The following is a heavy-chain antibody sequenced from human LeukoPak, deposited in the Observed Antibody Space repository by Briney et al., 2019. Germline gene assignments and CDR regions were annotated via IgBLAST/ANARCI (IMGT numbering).Heavy chain of an antibody. J-gene: IGHJ4*02. CDR2: ISSSGNTI. V-gene: IGHV3-48*04. Sequence: GGSLRLSCAASGFTLSTYSMNWVRQAPGKGLEWVSYISSSGNTIYYADSVKGRFTISRDNAKNSLFLQMNSLRAEDTAVYYCARRRDFNYWGQGTLVAVSS. CDR1: GFTLSTYS. CDR3: ARRRDFNY.